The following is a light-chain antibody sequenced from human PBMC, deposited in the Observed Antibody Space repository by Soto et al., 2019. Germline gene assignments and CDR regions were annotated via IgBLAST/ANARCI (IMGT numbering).Light chain of an antibody. Sequence: AIQMTQSPSSLSASVGDRVTITCRASQGIRNDLGWYQQKPGQAPKLLIYAASNLQSGIPSRFSGSGSGTDFTLTISSLQPEDFATYYCLQDYNYTRTFGGGTKVEIK. V-gene: IGKV1-6*01. CDR3: LQDYNYTRT. J-gene: IGKJ4*01. CDR2: AAS. CDR1: QGIRND.